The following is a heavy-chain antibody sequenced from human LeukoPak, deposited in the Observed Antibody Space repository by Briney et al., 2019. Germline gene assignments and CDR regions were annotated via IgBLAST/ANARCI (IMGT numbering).Heavy chain of an antibody. CDR1: GFTFSSYW. CDR2: INSDGSST. CDR3: TRYSIGWYYFDD. J-gene: IGHJ4*02. D-gene: IGHD6-19*01. Sequence: GGSMRLSCAASGFTFSSYWMHWVRQAPGKGLVWVSRINSDGSSTSYADSVKGRFTISRDDSKNTAYLQMNSLKTEDPAVNYCTRYSIGWYYFDDWGQETLVTVSS. V-gene: IGHV3-74*01.